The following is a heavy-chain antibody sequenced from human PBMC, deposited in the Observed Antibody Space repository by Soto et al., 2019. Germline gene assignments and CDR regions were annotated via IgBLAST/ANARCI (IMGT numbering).Heavy chain of an antibody. J-gene: IGHJ6*02. CDR2: MSGSGGST. Sequence: EVQLLESGGNLVQPGGSLRLSCAASGFTFSSYAMSWVRQAPGKGLEWVSAMSGSGGSTYYADSVKGRFTISRDNSKNTLYLQMNSLRAEDTALCYCTKEFAGNWNYLGHSYGLDVWGQGTTVTVSS. CDR3: TKEFAGNWNYLGHSYGLDV. CDR1: GFTFSSYA. D-gene: IGHD1-7*01. V-gene: IGHV3-23*01.